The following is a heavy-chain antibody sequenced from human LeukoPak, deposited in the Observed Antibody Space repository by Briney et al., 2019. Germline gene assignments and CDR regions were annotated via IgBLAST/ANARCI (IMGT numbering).Heavy chain of an antibody. CDR3: ARLAFAAGPI. CDR2: IYYSGST. D-gene: IGHD3-3*02. CDR1: GGSISSSSYY. V-gene: IGHV4-39*01. Sequence: PSETLSLTCTVSGGSISSSSYYWGWIRQPPGKGLEWIGSIYYSGSTYYNPSLKSRVTISVDTSKNQFSLKLSSVTAADTAVYYCARLAFAAGPIGGQGTLVTVSS. J-gene: IGHJ4*02.